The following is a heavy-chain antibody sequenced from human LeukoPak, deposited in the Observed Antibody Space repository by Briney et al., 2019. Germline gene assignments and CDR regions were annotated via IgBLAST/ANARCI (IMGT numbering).Heavy chain of an antibody. Sequence: GGSLRVSCAASGFTFSSYAMSWVRQAPGKGLEWVSAISGSGGSTYYAESVKGRFTISRDNSNNTLYLQMNRLRAEDTAVYYCAKDFNAGIAVAGAYFDYWGQGTLVTGSS. CDR1: GFTFSSYA. V-gene: IGHV3-23*01. D-gene: IGHD6-19*01. J-gene: IGHJ4*02. CDR2: ISGSGGST. CDR3: AKDFNAGIAVAGAYFDY.